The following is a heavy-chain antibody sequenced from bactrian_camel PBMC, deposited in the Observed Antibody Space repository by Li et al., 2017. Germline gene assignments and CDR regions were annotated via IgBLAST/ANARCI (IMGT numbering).Heavy chain of an antibody. CDR2: VYSDGIYT. J-gene: IGHJ4*01. D-gene: IGHD3*01. CDR3: YDDHGMG. Sequence: QVQLVESGGGLVQPGGSLRLSCAASGFTFSYYMSWVRQAPGKGLEWVSSVYSDGIYTYYADSVKGRFTISRDNSKNTVYLQTSSLKSEDTAVYYCYDDHGMGWGQGTQVTVS. CDR1: GFTFSYY. V-gene: IGHV3-2*01.